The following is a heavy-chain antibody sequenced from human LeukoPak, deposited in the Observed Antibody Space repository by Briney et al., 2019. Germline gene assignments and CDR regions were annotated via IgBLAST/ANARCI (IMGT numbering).Heavy chain of an antibody. CDR2: INPNSGDT. Sequence: ASVKLSCKASGYTFTGYYIHWVRQAPGQGLEWMGWINPNSGDTKYAQKFQGRVTMTRDTSINIAYMEMSRLRSDDTALYYCARGKYNTFPEDYWGQGTLVTDSS. D-gene: IGHD1-14*01. J-gene: IGHJ4*02. V-gene: IGHV1-2*02. CDR3: ARGKYNTFPEDY. CDR1: GYTFTGYY.